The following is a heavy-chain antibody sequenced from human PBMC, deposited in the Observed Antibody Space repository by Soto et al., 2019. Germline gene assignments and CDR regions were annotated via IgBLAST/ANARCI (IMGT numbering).Heavy chain of an antibody. CDR1: GGSISSSNW. CDR2: IYHSGIT. J-gene: IGHJ4*02. CDR3: ARASTTVTTLDY. D-gene: IGHD4-17*01. Sequence: PSDTLSLTCAVSGGSISSSNWWSWVRQAPGKGLEWIGYIYHSGITYYNPSLKSRVTISVDRSKNQFSLKLSSVTAADTAVYYCARASTTVTTLDYWGQGTLVTVS. V-gene: IGHV4-4*02.